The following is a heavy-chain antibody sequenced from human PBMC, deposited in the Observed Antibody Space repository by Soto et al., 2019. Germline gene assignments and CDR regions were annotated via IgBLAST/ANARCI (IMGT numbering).Heavy chain of an antibody. CDR2: INSDGSST. CDR3: ALSYTVATDY. J-gene: IGHJ4*02. CDR1: GLTFSSYW. V-gene: IGHV3-74*01. D-gene: IGHD4-17*01. Sequence: EVQLVESGGGLVQPGGSLRLSCAASGLTFSSYWMHWVRQAPGKGLVWVSRINSDGSSTNYADSVKGRFTISRDNAKNTVYLTVESLRAGDTAVYYWALSYTVATDYWGQGTLVTVSS.